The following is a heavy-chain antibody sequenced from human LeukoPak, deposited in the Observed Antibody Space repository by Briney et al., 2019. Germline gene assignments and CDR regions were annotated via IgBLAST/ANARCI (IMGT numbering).Heavy chain of an antibody. D-gene: IGHD1-26*01. CDR2: IKEDGSER. V-gene: IGHV3-7*01. J-gene: IGHJ4*02. CDR1: EITFRNYW. Sequence: HPGGSLRLSCVASEITFRNYWMTWVRQAPGKGLEWVANIKEDGSERYYVDSVKGRFTISRDNAKNSLFLQMNSLRVEDTAVYYCAKDGGTHFDHWGQGTLVTVSS. CDR3: AKDGGTHFDH.